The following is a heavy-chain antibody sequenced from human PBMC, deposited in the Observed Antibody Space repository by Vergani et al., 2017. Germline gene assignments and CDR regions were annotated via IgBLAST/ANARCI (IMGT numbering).Heavy chain of an antibody. CDR2: IYYSGST. CDR1: GCSISSYY. D-gene: IGHD3-22*01. CDR3: ARMGGYDEGDACRIGYFDS. Sequence: QVQLQESGPGLVKPSETLSLTCTVSGCSISSYYWSWIRQPPGKGLEWIGYIYYSGSTNYTPSLKSRVTISVDTSKNQFSLKLSSVTAVDTAVYYCARMGGYDEGDACRIGYFDSWGPGILVTVSS. V-gene: IGHV4-59*01. J-gene: IGHJ4*02.